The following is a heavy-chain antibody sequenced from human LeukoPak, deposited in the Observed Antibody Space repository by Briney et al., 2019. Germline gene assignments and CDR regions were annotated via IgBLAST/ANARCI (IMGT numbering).Heavy chain of an antibody. CDR3: AKPHLPYYYDSSGPAS. CDR2: ISGRGDST. J-gene: IGHJ5*02. CDR1: GFTFSSYA. V-gene: IGHV3-23*01. Sequence: GGSLRLSCAASGFTFSSYAMSWVCQAPGKGLEWVSAISGRGDSTYYADSVKGRFTISRDNSKNTLYLQMNSLRAEDTAVYYCAKPHLPYYYDSSGPASWGQGTLVTVSS. D-gene: IGHD3-22*01.